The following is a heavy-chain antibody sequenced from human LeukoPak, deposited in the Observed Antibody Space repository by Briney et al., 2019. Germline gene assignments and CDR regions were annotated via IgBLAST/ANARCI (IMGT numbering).Heavy chain of an antibody. CDR2: IYCSGST. J-gene: IGHJ4*02. Sequence: PSETLSLTCTVSGGSISSSSYYWGWIRQPPGKGLEWIGSIYCSGSTYYNPSLKSRVTISVDTSKNQFSLKLSSVTAADTAVYYCARDGYSGSDALWGQGTLVTVSS. V-gene: IGHV4-39*07. CDR3: ARDGYSGSDAL. D-gene: IGHD5-12*01. CDR1: GGSISSSSYY.